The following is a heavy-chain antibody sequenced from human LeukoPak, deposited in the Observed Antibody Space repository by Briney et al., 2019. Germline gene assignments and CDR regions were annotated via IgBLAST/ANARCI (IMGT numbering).Heavy chain of an antibody. CDR2: IWFDGSNK. V-gene: IGHV3-33*01. D-gene: IGHD2-2*03. J-gene: IGHJ6*02. Sequence: GGSLRLSCAASGFTFNSYGRHWVRQAPGKGLEWVAVIWFDGSNKYSADSVKGRFTISRDNSRNTLYLQMNSLRAEDTAMYYCARDFGYCKCTRCYYGMDVWGQGTTVTVSS. CDR1: GFTFNSYG. CDR3: ARDFGYCKCTRCYYGMDV.